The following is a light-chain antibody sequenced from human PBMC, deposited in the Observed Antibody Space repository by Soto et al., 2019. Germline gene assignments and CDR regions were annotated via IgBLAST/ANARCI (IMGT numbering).Light chain of an antibody. CDR3: QQRSNWPYT. CDR2: DAS. Sequence: EIVLTQSTATLSLSPGERATLSCRASQSVSSYLAWYQQKPGQAPRLLIYDASSRATGIPARFSGSGSGTDFTLTISSLEPEDFAVYYWQQRSNWPYTFGQGTKLEIK. J-gene: IGKJ2*01. CDR1: QSVSSY. V-gene: IGKV3-11*01.